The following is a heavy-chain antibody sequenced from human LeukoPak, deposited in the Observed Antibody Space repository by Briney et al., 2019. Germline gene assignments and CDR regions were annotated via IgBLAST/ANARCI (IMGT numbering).Heavy chain of an antibody. V-gene: IGHV3-23*01. CDR2: ISGSGGST. J-gene: IGHJ4*02. CDR3: ARAAGGGLSSSLD. CDR1: GFTFSSYA. D-gene: IGHD6-6*01. Sequence: PGGSLRLSCAASGFTFSSYAMSWVRQAPGKGLEWVSAISGSGGSTYYADSVKGRFTISRDNSKNMLYLQMNSLRAEDTAMYFCARAAGGGLSSSLDWGQGTLVTVSS.